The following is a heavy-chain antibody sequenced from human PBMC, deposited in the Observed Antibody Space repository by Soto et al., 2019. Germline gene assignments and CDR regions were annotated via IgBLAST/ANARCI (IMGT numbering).Heavy chain of an antibody. CDR3: ATLVPPTLDRYSDMDV. CDR1: GYSFTSHN. CDR2: ISTYNGYT. V-gene: IGHV1-18*04. D-gene: IGHD3-3*01. J-gene: IGHJ6*02. Sequence: ASVKVSCKSSGYSFTSHNISWLRQAPGQGLEWMGWISTYNGYTHSAQKFQDRITLTTDTPTTTAYMEMRSLRSDDTAVYYCATLVPPTLDRYSDMDVWGQGTTVTVSS.